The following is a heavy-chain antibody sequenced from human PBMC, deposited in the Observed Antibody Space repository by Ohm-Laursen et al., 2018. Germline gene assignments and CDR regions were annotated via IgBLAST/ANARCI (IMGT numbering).Heavy chain of an antibody. J-gene: IGHJ4*01. D-gene: IGHD3-22*01. CDR1: GGSLRNYY. Sequence: SETLSLTCTVSGGSLRNYYWSWIRQPPGKGLEWIGHVYYSGSTNYSPSVKSRVTISVDRSKSQFSLKLSSVTAADTAVYYCARQSPSRNYYDDSGYYGPFDFWGQGTLVTVSS. CDR2: VYYSGST. V-gene: IGHV4-59*08. CDR3: ARQSPSRNYYDDSGYYGPFDF.